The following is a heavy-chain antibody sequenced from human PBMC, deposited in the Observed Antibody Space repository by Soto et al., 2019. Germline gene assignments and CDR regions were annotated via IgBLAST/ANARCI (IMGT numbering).Heavy chain of an antibody. CDR1: GYTLTELS. D-gene: IGHD2-2*03. V-gene: IGHV1-24*01. Sequence: GASVKVSCKVSGYTLTELSMHWVRRAPGKGLEWMGGFDPEDGETIYAQKFQGRVTMTEDTSTDTAYMELSSLRSEDTAVYYCATALDIVVVPAAMDVWGQGTTVTVSS. CDR2: FDPEDGET. J-gene: IGHJ6*02. CDR3: ATALDIVVVPAAMDV.